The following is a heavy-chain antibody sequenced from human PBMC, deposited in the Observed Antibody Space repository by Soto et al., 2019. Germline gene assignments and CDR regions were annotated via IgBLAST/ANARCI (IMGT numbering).Heavy chain of an antibody. CDR2: ISYDGTNK. D-gene: IGHD4-17*01. V-gene: IGHV3-30*18. Sequence: GGSLRLSCAASGFTFSNYGMHWVRQAPGKGLEWVAVISYDGTNKYYVDSVKGRFTISRDTAKNTLYLQMNSLRADDSAVYYCAKVAFGDYGDYYFDYWGQGTLVTVSS. CDR3: AKVAFGDYGDYYFDY. CDR1: GFTFSNYG. J-gene: IGHJ4*02.